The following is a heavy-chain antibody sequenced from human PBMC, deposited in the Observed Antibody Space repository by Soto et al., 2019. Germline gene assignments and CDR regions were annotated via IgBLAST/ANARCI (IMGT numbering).Heavy chain of an antibody. D-gene: IGHD3-10*01. CDR3: ARVAPSGGSVPRFDP. Sequence: QVQLVQSGAEVKEPGASVRVSCKAFRYTFNAYNIHWLRQAPGQGLEWMGWINAGNGNTRSSRKFQGRVIITRDTSATTAYLDVDSLRSEDTAIYYCARVAPSGGSVPRFDPWGQGNLLIVSS. CDR2: INAGNGNT. J-gene: IGHJ5*02. V-gene: IGHV1-3*01. CDR1: RYTFNAYN.